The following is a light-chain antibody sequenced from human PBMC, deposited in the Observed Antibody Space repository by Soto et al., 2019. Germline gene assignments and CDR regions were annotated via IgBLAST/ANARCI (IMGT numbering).Light chain of an antibody. CDR3: MQAAQMRT. Sequence: IVMXQTPXSSPISLGQPVSISCKSSQSLVRSDGNAYLNWLHQRPGQPPRLLIYKVSHRFSGVPDRFSGSGAGTDFTLHISRVEAEDVGIYFCMQAAQMRTFGQGTRLEIK. CDR1: QSLVRSDGNAY. CDR2: KVS. V-gene: IGKV2-24*01. J-gene: IGKJ5*01.